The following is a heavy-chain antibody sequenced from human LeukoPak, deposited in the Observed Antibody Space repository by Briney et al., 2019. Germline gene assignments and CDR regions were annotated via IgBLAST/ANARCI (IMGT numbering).Heavy chain of an antibody. Sequence: PGGSLRLSCAASGFTFSSYSMNWVRQAPGKGLEWVSYISSSSSTIYYADSVKGRFTISRDNAKNSLYLQMNSLRAEDTAVYYCARDAAYYYGSGSYWVDYWGQGTLVTVSS. CDR3: ARDAAYYYGSGSYWVDY. CDR1: GFTFSSYS. J-gene: IGHJ4*02. CDR2: ISSSSSTI. D-gene: IGHD3-10*01. V-gene: IGHV3-48*01.